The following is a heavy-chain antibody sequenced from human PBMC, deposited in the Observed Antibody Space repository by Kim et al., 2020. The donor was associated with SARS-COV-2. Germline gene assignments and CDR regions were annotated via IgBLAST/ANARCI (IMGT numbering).Heavy chain of an antibody. V-gene: IGHV3-23*01. CDR2: ISGSGGST. J-gene: IGHJ4*02. Sequence: GGSLRLSCAASGFTFSSYAMSWVRQAPGKGLEWVSAISGSGGSTYYADSVKGRFTISRDNSKNTLYLQMNSLRAEDTAVYYCAKGKERFTMIVVVPDYWGQGTLVTVSS. CDR1: GFTFSSYA. CDR3: AKGKERFTMIVVVPDY. D-gene: IGHD3-22*01.